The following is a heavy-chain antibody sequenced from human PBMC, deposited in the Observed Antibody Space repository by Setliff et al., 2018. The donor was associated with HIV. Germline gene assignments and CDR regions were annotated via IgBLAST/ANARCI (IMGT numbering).Heavy chain of an antibody. Sequence: LSLSCAASGFTFSDYYMSWIRQAPGKGLEWVSYISGSGSTIYYADSVKGRFSISRDTAKNSLYLQMNSLRPEDTALYYCVRDLLWAFDMWGPGTMVTVSS. D-gene: IGHD3-10*01. CDR3: VRDLLWAFDM. J-gene: IGHJ3*02. CDR2: ISGSGSTI. V-gene: IGHV3-11*04. CDR1: GFTFSDYY.